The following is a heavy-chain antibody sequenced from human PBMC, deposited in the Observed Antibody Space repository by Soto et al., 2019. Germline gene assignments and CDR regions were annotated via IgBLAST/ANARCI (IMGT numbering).Heavy chain of an antibody. CDR3: ASSASIYCSGGSCSYYDMDV. CDR2: ISAYKGNT. J-gene: IGHJ6*02. Sequence: QVQLVQSGAEVKKPGASVKVSCKASGYTFNSYGISWVRQAPGQGLEWMGWISAYKGNTNYAQKLQGRVTMTTDTSTSTVYMELRRLRSYDTAVYYCASSASIYCSGGSCSYYDMDVWGQGTTVIVSS. D-gene: IGHD2-15*01. V-gene: IGHV1-18*01. CDR1: GYTFNSYG.